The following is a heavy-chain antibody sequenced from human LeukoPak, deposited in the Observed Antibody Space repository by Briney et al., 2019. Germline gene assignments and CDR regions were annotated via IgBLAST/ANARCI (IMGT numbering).Heavy chain of an antibody. D-gene: IGHD2-15*01. V-gene: IGHV1-8*01. CDR1: GYTLTNYD. CDR3: ASLVDCSGGSCPI. Sequence: ASVKVSCKASGYTLTNYDINWVRQATGQGLEWMGWMNPNSGNTGYAQKFQGRVTITRNTSISTAYMELSSLRSEDTAVYYCASLVDCSGGSCPIWGQGTMVTVSS. CDR2: MNPNSGNT. J-gene: IGHJ3*02.